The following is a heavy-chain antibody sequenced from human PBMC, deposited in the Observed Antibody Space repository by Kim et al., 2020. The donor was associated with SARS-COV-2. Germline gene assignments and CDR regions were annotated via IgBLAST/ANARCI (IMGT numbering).Heavy chain of an antibody. CDR2: T. D-gene: IGHD3-16*01. V-gene: IGHV3-53*01. J-gene: IGHJ4*02. Sequence: TDTADPVRGRFTISRHNSKNTLYLQMSSLRAEDTAVYYCARDALLRGSQDWGQGTLVTVSS. CDR3: ARDALLRGSQD.